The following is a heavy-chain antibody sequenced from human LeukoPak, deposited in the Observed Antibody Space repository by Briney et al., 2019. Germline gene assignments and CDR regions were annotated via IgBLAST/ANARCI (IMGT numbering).Heavy chain of an antibody. CDR1: GGSISSYY. CDR3: ARTPSGSGDPHYGGWFDP. V-gene: IGHV4-59*01. J-gene: IGHJ5*02. D-gene: IGHD3-10*01. CDR2: IYYSGST. Sequence: SETLSLTCTVSGGSISSYYWSWIRQPPGKGLELIGYIYYSGSTNYNPSLKSRVTISVDTSKNQFSLKLSSVTAADTAVYYCARTPSGSGDPHYGGWFDPWGQGTLVTVSS.